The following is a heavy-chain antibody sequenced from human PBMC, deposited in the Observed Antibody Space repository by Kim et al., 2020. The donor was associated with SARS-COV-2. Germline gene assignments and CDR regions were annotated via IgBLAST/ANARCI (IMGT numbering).Heavy chain of an antibody. J-gene: IGHJ4*02. CDR1: GFTFSSYA. Sequence: GGSLRLSCAASGFTFSSYAMSWVRQAPGKGLEWVSAISGSGGSTYYADSVKGRFTISRDNSKNTLYLQMNSLRAEDTAVYYCAKTGGPDFWSGYFDYWGQGTLVTVSS. CDR3: AKTGGPDFWSGYFDY. V-gene: IGHV3-23*01. CDR2: ISGSGGST. D-gene: IGHD3-3*01.